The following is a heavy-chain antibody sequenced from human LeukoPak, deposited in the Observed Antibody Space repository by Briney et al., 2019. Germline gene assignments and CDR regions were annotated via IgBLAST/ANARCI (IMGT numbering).Heavy chain of an antibody. CDR3: ARNDIVVVPAAIRYYGMDV. J-gene: IGHJ6*02. V-gene: IGHV1-69*04. CDR1: GGTFSSYA. D-gene: IGHD2-2*02. CDR2: IIPILGIA. Sequence: GSSVKVSCKASGGTFSSYAIIWVRQAPGQGLEWMGRIIPILGIANYAQKFQGRVTITADKSTSTAYMELSSLRSEDTAVYYCARNDIVVVPAAIRYYGMDVWGQGTTVTVSS.